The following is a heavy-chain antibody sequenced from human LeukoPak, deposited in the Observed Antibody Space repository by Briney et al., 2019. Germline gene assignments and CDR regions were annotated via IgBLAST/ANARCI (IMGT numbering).Heavy chain of an antibody. V-gene: IGHV5-51*01. Sequence: GESLKISCKGSGYSFTSYWIGWVRQMPGKGLEWMGIIYPGDSDTRYSPSFQGQVTIPADKSISTAYLQWSSLKASDTAMYYCARGIDSSGYYPAFDYWGQGTLVTVSS. CDR1: GYSFTSYW. D-gene: IGHD3-22*01. J-gene: IGHJ4*02. CDR3: ARGIDSSGYYPAFDY. CDR2: IYPGDSDT.